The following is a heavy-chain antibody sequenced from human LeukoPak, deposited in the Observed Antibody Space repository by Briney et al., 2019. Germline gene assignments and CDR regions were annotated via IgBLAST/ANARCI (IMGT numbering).Heavy chain of an antibody. D-gene: IGHD4-23*01. CDR3: ASDGGNLYYFDY. Sequence: PSETLSLTCTVSGGSISSSSYYWGWIRQPPGKGLEWIGSIYYSGSTYYNPSLKSRVTISVDTSKNQFSLKLSSVTAADTAVYYCASDGGNLYYFDYWAREPWSPFPQ. CDR2: IYYSGST. V-gene: IGHV4-39*01. CDR1: GGSISSSSYY. J-gene: IGHJ4*02.